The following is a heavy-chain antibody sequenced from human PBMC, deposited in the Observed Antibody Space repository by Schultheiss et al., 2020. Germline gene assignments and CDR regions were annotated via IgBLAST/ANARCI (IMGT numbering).Heavy chain of an antibody. Sequence: KISCKASGGTFSSYAISWVRQAPGQGLEWMGRIIPILGIANYAQKFQGRVTITADKSTSTAYMELSSLRSEDTAVYYCARDYQEQQLAYWGQGTLVTVSS. J-gene: IGHJ4*02. CDR1: GGTFSSYA. CDR3: ARDYQEQQLAY. CDR2: IIPILGIA. D-gene: IGHD6-13*01. V-gene: IGHV1-69*04.